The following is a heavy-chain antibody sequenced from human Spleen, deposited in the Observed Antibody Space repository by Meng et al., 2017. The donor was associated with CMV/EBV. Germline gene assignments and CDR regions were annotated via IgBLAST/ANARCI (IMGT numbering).Heavy chain of an antibody. D-gene: IGHD6-13*01. CDR2: MNPNSGNT. V-gene: IGHV1-8*01. CDR1: YTVTSYD. J-gene: IGHJ5*02. CDR3: ARGGYSSSWYGRNNWFDP. Sequence: YTVTSYDINGVRQATGQGLEWMGWMNPNSGNTGYAQKFQGRVTMTRNTSISTAYMELSSLRSEDTAVYYCARGGYSSSWYGRNNWFDPWGQGTLVTVSS.